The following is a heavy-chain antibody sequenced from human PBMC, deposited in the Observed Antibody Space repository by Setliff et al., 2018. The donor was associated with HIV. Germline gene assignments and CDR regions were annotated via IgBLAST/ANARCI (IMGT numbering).Heavy chain of an antibody. CDR3: ATLSLTFYYNFWSDRDWYSDL. CDR1: GYTLTELS. J-gene: IGHJ2*01. CDR2: SDPEAGET. V-gene: IGHV1-24*01. D-gene: IGHD3-3*01. Sequence: GASVKVSCKVSGYTLTELSMHWVRQTPGKGPEWMGGSDPEAGETIYAQKFQGRVTMTEDTSTDTAYMELSSLRSEDTAVYYCATLSLTFYYNFWSDRDWYSDLWGRGTLVTVSS.